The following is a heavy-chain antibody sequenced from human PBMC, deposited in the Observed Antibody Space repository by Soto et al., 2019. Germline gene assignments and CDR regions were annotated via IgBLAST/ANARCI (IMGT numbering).Heavy chain of an antibody. CDR1: GFTFSNYA. J-gene: IGHJ4*02. D-gene: IGHD3-10*01. Sequence: QVQLVESGGGVVQPGRSLRLSCAASGFTFSNYAIHWVRKAPGKGLEWVAVIWDDGNNRYYADSVKGLFTISRDNSKTSLYLQMNRLRAEDTAVYYCGRDRYGSQTLFDCWGRGTLVTVSS. CDR2: IWDDGNNR. CDR3: GRDRYGSQTLFDC. V-gene: IGHV3-33*01.